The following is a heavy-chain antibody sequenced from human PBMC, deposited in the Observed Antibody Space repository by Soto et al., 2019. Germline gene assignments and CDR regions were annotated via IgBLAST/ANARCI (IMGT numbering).Heavy chain of an antibody. D-gene: IGHD6-13*01. CDR3: AKAPYGSSSSPIDY. Sequence: EVQLVESGGGLVQPGRSLRLSCAASGFTFDDYAMHWVRQAPGKGLEWVSYITWNSGYIGYADSVKGRFTISRDNANNSLYLQMNSLKPEDTAFYYCAKAPYGSSSSPIDYWGQGTLVIVSS. CDR1: GFTFDDYA. J-gene: IGHJ4*02. CDR2: ITWNSGYI. V-gene: IGHV3-9*01.